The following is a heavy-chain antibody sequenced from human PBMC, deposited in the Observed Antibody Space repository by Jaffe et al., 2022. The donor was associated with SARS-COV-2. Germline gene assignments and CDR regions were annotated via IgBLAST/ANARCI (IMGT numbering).Heavy chain of an antibody. Sequence: EVQLVESGGDLVQPGGSLRLSCAASGFTFSTYWMHWVRQAPGKGLVWVSRINGDGSDTNYADSVKGRFTISRDNAKNTLYLQMDSLSADDTAVYYCARGFADGYGGNEHWGQGIVVTVSS. CDR2: INGDGSDT. V-gene: IGHV3-74*01. CDR1: GFTFSTYW. D-gene: IGHD4-17*01. J-gene: IGHJ4*02. CDR3: ARGFADGYGGNEH.